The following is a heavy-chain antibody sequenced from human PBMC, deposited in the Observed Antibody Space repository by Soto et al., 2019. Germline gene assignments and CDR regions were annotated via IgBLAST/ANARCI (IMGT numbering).Heavy chain of an antibody. CDR1: GCIFSDYY. V-gene: IGHV3-11*01. J-gene: IGHJ4*02. CDR2: ISGNGRII. CDR3: ARDFDAESRTDFDY. Sequence: QVLFVESGGGWVKPGGSLRRSCATSGCIFSDYYMHWLRQAPGKGLEWISYISGNGRIIQYADSAKGRFTISRDNAQNSLYLQMNSLRAADTALYFCARDFDAESRTDFDYWGQGTLVTVSS.